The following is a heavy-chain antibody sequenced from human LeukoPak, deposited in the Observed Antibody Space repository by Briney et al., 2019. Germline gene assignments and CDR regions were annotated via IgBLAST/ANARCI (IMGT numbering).Heavy chain of an antibody. J-gene: IGHJ6*02. Sequence: PGGSLRLSCGASGFRFCIHAMSSVRQAPGKGLEWVSVLSGSGGSTYYADSVKGRVTISRDKSKNTLYLQMNSLRAEDTAVYYCPKGMAWLLAYYVMDVWGQGTTVTVSS. CDR2: LSGSGGST. V-gene: IGHV3-23*01. D-gene: IGHD3-22*01. CDR3: PKGMAWLLAYYVMDV. CDR1: GFRFCIHA.